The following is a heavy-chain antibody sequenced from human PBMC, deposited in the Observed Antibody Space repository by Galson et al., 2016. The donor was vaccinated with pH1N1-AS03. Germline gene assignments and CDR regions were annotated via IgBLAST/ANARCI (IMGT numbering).Heavy chain of an antibody. J-gene: IGHJ4*02. CDR1: GFTFDDYA. CDR3: VKDFDKYTFGYGTFFDY. D-gene: IGHD5-18*01. Sequence: SLRLSCAASGFTFDDYAMHWVRQAPGKGLEWVSGTSWNSGSKAYSDSVKGRFTISRDNAKNSLYLQMDILRPEDTALYYCVKDFDKYTFGYGTFFDYWGQGTLVTVSS. CDR2: TSWNSGSK. V-gene: IGHV3-9*01.